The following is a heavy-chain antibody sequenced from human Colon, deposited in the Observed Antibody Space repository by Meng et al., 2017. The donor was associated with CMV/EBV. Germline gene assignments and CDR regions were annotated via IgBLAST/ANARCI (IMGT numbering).Heavy chain of an antibody. Sequence: GESLKISCAASGFTFSAYAMNWVRQAPGKGLEWVSTVSKSGSSTYYADAVKGRFTISRDNSKNTVYLQMSSLRAEDTAIYYCAKDLDFWSGYPTYYYGMDVWGQGTTVTVSS. V-gene: IGHV3-23*01. D-gene: IGHD3-3*01. CDR3: AKDLDFWSGYPTYYYGMDV. J-gene: IGHJ6*02. CDR2: VSKSGSST. CDR1: GFTFSAYA.